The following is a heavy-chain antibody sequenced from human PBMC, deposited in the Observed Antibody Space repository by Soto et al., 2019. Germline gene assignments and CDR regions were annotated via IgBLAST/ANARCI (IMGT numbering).Heavy chain of an antibody. J-gene: IGHJ4*02. CDR3: ARVKATLYRHYYFDY. Sequence: SETLSLTCTVSGGSISSGGYYWSWIRQHPGKGLEWIGYIYYSGSTYYNPSLKSRVTISVDTSKNQFSLKLSSVTAADTAVYYCARVKATLYRHYYFDYWGQETPVTVSS. D-gene: IGHD5-12*01. V-gene: IGHV4-31*03. CDR1: GGSISSGGYY. CDR2: IYYSGST.